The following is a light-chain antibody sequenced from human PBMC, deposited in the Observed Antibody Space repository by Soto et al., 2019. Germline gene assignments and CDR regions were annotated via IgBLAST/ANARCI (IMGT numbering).Light chain of an antibody. CDR1: SSNIGSNY. CDR3: AAWDDTLGGFYV. V-gene: IGLV1-47*01. Sequence: QSVLTQPPSASGTPGQRVNISCSGSSSNIGSNYVYWYRQFPGTAPKLLIQRNNQRPSGVPARFSAFKSGTSASLAISALRPEDEADYYCAAWDDTLGGFYVFGTGTKVTVL. CDR2: RNN. J-gene: IGLJ1*01.